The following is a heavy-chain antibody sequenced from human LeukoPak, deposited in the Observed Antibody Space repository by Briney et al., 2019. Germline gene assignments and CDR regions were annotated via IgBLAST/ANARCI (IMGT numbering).Heavy chain of an antibody. J-gene: IGHJ4*02. V-gene: IGHV3-53*01. Sequence: GGSLRLSCAASGFTVSSNYMSWVRQAPGKGLEWVSVIYSGGSTYYADSVKGRFTISRDNSKNTLYLQMNSLRAEDTAVYYCARSRSDFDWLLYADYWGQGTLVTVSS. CDR3: ARSRSDFDWLLYADY. CDR2: IYSGGST. CDR1: GFTVSSNY. D-gene: IGHD3-9*01.